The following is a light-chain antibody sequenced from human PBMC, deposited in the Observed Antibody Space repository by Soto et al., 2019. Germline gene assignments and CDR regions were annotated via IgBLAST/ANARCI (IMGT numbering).Light chain of an antibody. CDR2: EVN. Sequence: QSALTHPASVSWSPGQSITISCTGTSSDIGSYNFVSWYQQHPDKAPKLMVYEVNNRPSGISNRFSGSKSGNTASLTISGLQSEDEAEYLCSAYAGSNNFVVFGTGTKVTVL. J-gene: IGLJ1*01. CDR3: SAYAGSNNFVV. CDR1: SSDIGSYNF. V-gene: IGLV2-14*01.